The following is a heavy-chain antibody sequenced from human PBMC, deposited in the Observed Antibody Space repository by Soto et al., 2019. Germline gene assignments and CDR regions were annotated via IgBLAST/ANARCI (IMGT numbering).Heavy chain of an antibody. J-gene: IGHJ6*02. CDR1: GGSFSGYY. CDR2: INHSGST. D-gene: IGHD3-10*01. CDR3: ARGRWWGSGYGMDV. V-gene: IGHV4-34*01. Sequence: QVQLQQWGAGLLKPSETLSLTCAVYGGSFSGYYWSWIRQPPGKGLEWIGEINHSGSTNYNPSLKSRVTISVDSSKNQFSLKLSSVTAADRAVYYCARGRWWGSGYGMDVWGQGTTVTVSS.